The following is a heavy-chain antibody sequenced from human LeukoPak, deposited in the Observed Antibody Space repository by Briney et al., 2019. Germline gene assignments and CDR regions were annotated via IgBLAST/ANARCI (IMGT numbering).Heavy chain of an antibody. Sequence: PGGSLRLSCAASGFTFSSYWMTWVRQAPGKGLEWVGRIKSKTDGGTTDYAAPVKGRFTISRDDSKNTLYLQMNSLKTEDTAVYYCTTESVVPAADNWFDPWGQGTLVTVSS. CDR3: TTESVVPAADNWFDP. V-gene: IGHV3-15*01. D-gene: IGHD2-2*01. CDR2: IKSKTDGGTT. J-gene: IGHJ5*02. CDR1: GFTFSSYW.